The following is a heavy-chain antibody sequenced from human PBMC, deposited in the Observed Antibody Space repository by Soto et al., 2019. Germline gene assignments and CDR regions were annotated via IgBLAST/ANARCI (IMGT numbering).Heavy chain of an antibody. D-gene: IGHD3-10*01. J-gene: IGHJ6*02. CDR1: GFTFSRCA. V-gene: IGHV3-30*04. CDR2: ISYDGSYN. CDR3: ARDLPEFFYGCSVVSYRLAV. Sequence: GGARRVCYAASGFTFSRCAMHGVRHAPDKVLERVEVISYDGSYNCYTDYVKGRLRISRENSKNTLYMEMKSLRAEDTDVYYCARDLPEFFYGCSVVSYRLAVWAQGTTVLVSS.